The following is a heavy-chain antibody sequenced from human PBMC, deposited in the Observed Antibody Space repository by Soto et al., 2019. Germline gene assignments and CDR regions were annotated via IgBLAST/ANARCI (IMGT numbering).Heavy chain of an antibody. J-gene: IGHJ3*02. Sequence: PSETLSLTCAVSGGSISSGGYSWSWIRQPPGKGLEWIGYIYHSGSTYYNPSLKSRVTISVDRSKNQFSLKLSSVTAADTAVYYCASSGSQSDAFDIWGQGTMVTVSS. CDR1: GGSISSGGYS. D-gene: IGHD3-22*01. V-gene: IGHV4-30-2*01. CDR3: ASSGSQSDAFDI. CDR2: IYHSGST.